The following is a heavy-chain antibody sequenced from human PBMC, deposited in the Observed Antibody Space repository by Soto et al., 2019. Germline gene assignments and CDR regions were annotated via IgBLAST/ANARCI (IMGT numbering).Heavy chain of an antibody. CDR3: AKDSGDYVGFDY. D-gene: IGHD4-17*01. V-gene: IGHV3-30*18. CDR1: GFTFSSYG. J-gene: IGHJ4*02. CDR2: ISYDGSNK. Sequence: VQLVESGGGVVQPGRSLRLSCAASGFTFSSYGMHWVRQAPGKGLEWVAVISYDGSNKYYADSVKGRFTISRDNSKNTLYLQMNSLRAEDTAVYYCAKDSGDYVGFDYWGQGTLVTVSS.